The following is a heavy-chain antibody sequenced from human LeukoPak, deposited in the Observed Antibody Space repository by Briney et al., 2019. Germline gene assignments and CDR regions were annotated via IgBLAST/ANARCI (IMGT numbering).Heavy chain of an antibody. V-gene: IGHV4-59*01. D-gene: IGHD4-17*01. J-gene: IGHJ6*02. CDR1: GGSISRYY. Sequence: SETLSLTCTVSGGSISRYYWSWIRQSPGKGLEWIGYIYRSGTTNYNPSLKSRLTISVDTSKNQFSLKLSSVTAADTAVYYCAREDPQTTVPEGMDVWGQGTTVTVSS. CDR2: IYRSGTT. CDR3: AREDPQTTVPEGMDV.